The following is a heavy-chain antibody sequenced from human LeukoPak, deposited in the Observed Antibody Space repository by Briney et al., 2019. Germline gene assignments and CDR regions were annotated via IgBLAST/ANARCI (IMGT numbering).Heavy chain of an antibody. D-gene: IGHD6-13*01. CDR1: GFSFTVNY. V-gene: IGHV1-2*02. J-gene: IGHJ4*02. CDR2: INPNNGGT. Sequence: ASVTVSCKTSGFSFTVNYIHWVRQAPGQGLEWMGWINPNNGGTKFAQRFEGRVAMTRDTSISTVYMGLYSLTSDDSAVYYCARDGLIAAAGDYWGQGTLVTVSS. CDR3: ARDGLIAAAGDY.